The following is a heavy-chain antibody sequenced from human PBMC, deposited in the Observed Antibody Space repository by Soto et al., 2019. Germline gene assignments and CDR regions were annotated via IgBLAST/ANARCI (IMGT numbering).Heavy chain of an antibody. V-gene: IGHV3-30*18. Sequence: PGGSLRLSCVASGFNFSNYVMHWVRQAPGKGLEWVSAISSDGNNKYYADPVRDRFSISRDNSKYTLYLRLNSLRREDTAVYYCVKDRRLWLGEDFHYWGKGTLVKVS. CDR2: ISSDGNNK. J-gene: IGHJ4*02. CDR1: GFNFSNYV. D-gene: IGHD3-10*01. CDR3: VKDRRLWLGEDFHY.